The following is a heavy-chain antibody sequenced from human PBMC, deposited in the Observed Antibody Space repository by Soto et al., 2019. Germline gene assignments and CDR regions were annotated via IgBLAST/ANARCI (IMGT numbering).Heavy chain of an antibody. V-gene: IGHV1-18*01. J-gene: IGHJ4*02. D-gene: IGHD3-16*01. CDR1: GYTFTNFG. Sequence: QVQLVQSGAEVKKPGASVKVSCKASGYTFTNFGISWVQQAPGQGLEWMGWISAYNGNTNYAQKFQGRVTMTTDTSTRTAYMEVRSLTFDDAAVYYCARGGTPSDYWGQGTLVTVSS. CDR3: ARGGTPSDY. CDR2: ISAYNGNT.